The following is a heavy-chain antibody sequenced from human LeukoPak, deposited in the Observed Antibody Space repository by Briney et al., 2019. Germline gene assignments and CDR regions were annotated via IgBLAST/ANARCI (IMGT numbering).Heavy chain of an antibody. D-gene: IGHD1-20*01. CDR1: GFAFRAYA. CDR2: ITSDGGIT. Sequence: GGSLRLSCAASGFAFRAYAMHWVPQAPGKGLEDVSSITSDGGITYYANSVRARFTIARDNSRNTLYLQMGSLRAEDMAVYYCARDLTGTGDYWGQGTLVTVSS. J-gene: IGHJ4*02. CDR3: ARDLTGTGDY. V-gene: IGHV3-64*01.